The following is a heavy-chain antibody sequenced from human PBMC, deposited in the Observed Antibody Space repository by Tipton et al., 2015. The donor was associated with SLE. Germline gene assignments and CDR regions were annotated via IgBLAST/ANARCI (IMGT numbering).Heavy chain of an antibody. Sequence: TLSLTCAVSGGSISTGGYAWSWIRQPPGKGPEWIGYIYDSGSTYYNPSLRSRVTISIDRSKNQFSLKLSSVTAADTAVYYCARAPYYFDSSGEGAFDIWGQGTMVTVSS. CDR2: IYDSGST. CDR3: ARAPYYFDSSGEGAFDI. CDR1: GGSISTGGYA. J-gene: IGHJ3*02. D-gene: IGHD3-22*01. V-gene: IGHV4-30-2*01.